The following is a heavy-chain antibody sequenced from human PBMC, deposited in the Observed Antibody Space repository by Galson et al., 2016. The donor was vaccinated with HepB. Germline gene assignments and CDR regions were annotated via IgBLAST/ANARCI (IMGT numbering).Heavy chain of an antibody. CDR3: AREGSA. V-gene: IGHV1-46*01. D-gene: IGHD3-10*01. CDR2: INPSGGST. J-gene: IGHJ5*02. Sequence: GLEWMGMINPSGGSTSYAQNFQGRVTMTSDRAASTVYMELTSLKSEDTAVYYCAREGSAWGQGTLVTVSS.